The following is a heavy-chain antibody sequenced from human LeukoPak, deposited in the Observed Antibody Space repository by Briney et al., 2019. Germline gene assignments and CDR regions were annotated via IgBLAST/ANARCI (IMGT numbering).Heavy chain of an antibody. Sequence: GGSLRLSCAASEFSFRTYWMSWVRQAPGKGLEWVANISEDGSEKYYVDSVKGRFTISRDNAKNSLYLQMNSLRAEDTTAYYCARAGGVGTVDYWGQGTLVTVSS. CDR3: ARAGGVGTVDY. V-gene: IGHV3-7*01. CDR2: ISEDGSEK. D-gene: IGHD4-23*01. CDR1: EFSFRTYW. J-gene: IGHJ4*02.